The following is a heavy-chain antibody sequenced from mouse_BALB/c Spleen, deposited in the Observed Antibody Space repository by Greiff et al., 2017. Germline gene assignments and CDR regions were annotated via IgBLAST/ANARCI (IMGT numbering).Heavy chain of an antibody. J-gene: IGHJ4*01. CDR3: AREGELGRYYAMDY. CDR1: GYTFTSYV. V-gene: IGHV1-14*01. CDR2: INPYNDGT. D-gene: IGHD4-1*01. Sequence: LVESGPELVKPGASVKMSCKASGYTFTSYVMHWVKQKPGQGLEWIGYINPYNDGTKYNEKFKGKATLTSDKSSSTAYMELSSLTSEDSAVYYCAREGELGRYYAMDYWGQGTSVTVSS.